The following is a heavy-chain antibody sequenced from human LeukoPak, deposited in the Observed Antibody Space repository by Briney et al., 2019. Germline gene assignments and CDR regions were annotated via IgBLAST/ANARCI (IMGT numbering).Heavy chain of an antibody. Sequence: PSGTLSLTCTVSGGSISSYFWSWIRQPPGKVLESIGYIHYSGSTNYNPSLKSRVTISVDTSKNQFSLNLSSVTAADTAVYYCARLKGTFWSGYQTTNWFDPWGQGILVTVSS. CDR1: GGSISSYF. V-gene: IGHV4-59*01. D-gene: IGHD3-3*01. CDR3: ARLKGTFWSGYQTTNWFDP. CDR2: IHYSGST. J-gene: IGHJ5*02.